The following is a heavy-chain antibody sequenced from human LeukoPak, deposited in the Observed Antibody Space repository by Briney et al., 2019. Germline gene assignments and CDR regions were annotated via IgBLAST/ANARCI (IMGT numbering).Heavy chain of an antibody. CDR1: GFTFGSYS. J-gene: IGHJ4*02. D-gene: IGHD3-10*01. CDR2: ISSSSSTI. CDR3: ARGLLWFGELSGFDY. Sequence: PGGSLRLSCAASGFTFGSYSMNWVRQAPGKGLEWVSYISSSSSTIYYADSVKGRFTISRDNAKNSLYLQMNSLRAEDTAVYYCARGLLWFGELSGFDYWGQGTLVTVSS. V-gene: IGHV3-48*01.